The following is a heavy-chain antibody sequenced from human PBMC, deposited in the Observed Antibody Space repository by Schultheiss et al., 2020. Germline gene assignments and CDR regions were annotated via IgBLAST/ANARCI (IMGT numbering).Heavy chain of an antibody. V-gene: IGHV4-59*10. CDR3: ASHPYYFDY. CDR2: IYTSGST. J-gene: IGHJ4*02. Sequence: SETLSLTCAVYGGSFSGYYWSWIRQPPGKGLEWIGRIYTSGSTNYNPSLKSRVTISVDTSKNQFSLKLSSVTAADTAVYYCASHPYYFDYWGQGTLVTVSS. CDR1: GGSFSGYY.